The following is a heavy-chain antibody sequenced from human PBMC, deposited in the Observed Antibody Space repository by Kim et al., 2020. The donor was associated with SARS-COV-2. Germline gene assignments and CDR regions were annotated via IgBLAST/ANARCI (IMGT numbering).Heavy chain of an antibody. J-gene: IGHJ6*03. V-gene: IGHV3-30*07. CDR3: ARDGIAAAGTYYYYYYMDV. D-gene: IGHD6-13*01. Sequence: KGRFTIARDNSKNTLYLQMNSLRAEDTAVYYCARDGIAAAGTYYYYYYMDVWGKGTTVTVSS.